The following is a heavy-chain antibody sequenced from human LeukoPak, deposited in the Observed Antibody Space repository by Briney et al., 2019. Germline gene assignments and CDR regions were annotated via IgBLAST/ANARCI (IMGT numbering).Heavy chain of an antibody. Sequence: PGGSLRLSCVVSGITFSSYAMSWVRQAPGKGLEWVSYISSSGSTIYYADSVKGRFTISRDNAKNSLYLQMNSLRAEDTAVYYCARDATGYSSGWFDYWGQGTLVTVSS. J-gene: IGHJ4*02. CDR2: ISSSGSTI. V-gene: IGHV3-48*03. CDR3: ARDATGYSSGWFDY. CDR1: GITFSSYA. D-gene: IGHD6-19*01.